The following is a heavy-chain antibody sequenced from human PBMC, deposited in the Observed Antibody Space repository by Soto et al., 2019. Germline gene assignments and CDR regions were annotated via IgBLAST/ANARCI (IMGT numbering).Heavy chain of an antibody. J-gene: IGHJ4*02. D-gene: IGHD5-18*01. CDR3: ARDTAMDFFDY. CDR1: GFTFSSYA. CDR2: IAYDGSNK. Sequence: QVQLVESGGGVVQPGRSLRLSCAASGFTFSSYAMHWVRQAPGKGLEWVAVIAYDGSNKYYAYSVKGRFTVSRDNSKNTLYLQMNSLRAEDTAVYYCARDTAMDFFDYWGQGTLVTVSS. V-gene: IGHV3-30-3*01.